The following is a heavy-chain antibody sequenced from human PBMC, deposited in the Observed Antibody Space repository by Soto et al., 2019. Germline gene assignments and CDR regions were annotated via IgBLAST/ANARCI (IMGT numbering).Heavy chain of an antibody. V-gene: IGHV4-59*01. Sequence: PSETLSLTCTVSGGSFSSYDWSWVRQAPGKGLEWIGYIYYSGSTNYNPSLKSRVTISVDTSKNQFSLKLSSVTAADTAVYYCARTTIFGHYYYYYGMEVWGQGTTVTVSS. D-gene: IGHD3-3*01. CDR1: GGSFSSYD. J-gene: IGHJ6*02. CDR2: IYYSGST. CDR3: ARTTIFGHYYYYYGMEV.